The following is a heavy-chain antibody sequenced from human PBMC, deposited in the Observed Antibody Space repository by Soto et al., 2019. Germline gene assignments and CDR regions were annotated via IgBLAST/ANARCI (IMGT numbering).Heavy chain of an antibody. J-gene: IGHJ6*02. CDR3: AGGFMRPVTFYGMDV. Sequence: QVQLVQSGAEVKKPGASVKVSCKASGYSFTGYYLHWVRQAPGQGLEWMGWINPKDGGKNSEKKFQGRDTKTQDTWMSAAYVEMSRLRTDDKDIYYFAGGFMRPVTFYGMDVWGQGKTVPVSS. CDR2: INPKDGGK. CDR1: GYSFTGYY. V-gene: IGHV1-2*02. D-gene: IGHD3-16*01.